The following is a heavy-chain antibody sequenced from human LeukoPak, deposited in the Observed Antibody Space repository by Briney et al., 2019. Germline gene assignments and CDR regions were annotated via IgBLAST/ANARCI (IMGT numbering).Heavy chain of an antibody. J-gene: IGHJ4*02. CDR2: IYYSGST. D-gene: IGHD5-18*01. Sequence: SETLSLTCTVSGGSISSYYWSWIRQPPGKGLEWIGYIYYSGSTNYNPSHKSRVTISVDTSKNQFSLKLSSVTAADTAVYYCARGNTAMVAYYFDYWGQGTLVTVSS. CDR3: ARGNTAMVAYYFDY. V-gene: IGHV4-59*01. CDR1: GGSISSYY.